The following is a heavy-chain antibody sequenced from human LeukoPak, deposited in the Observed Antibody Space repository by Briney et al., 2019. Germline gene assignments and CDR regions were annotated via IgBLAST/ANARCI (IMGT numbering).Heavy chain of an antibody. Sequence: GGCLRLSCAASGFAFASYWTTWDRQAPGKGLEWVGNTNPIGGERYYMDSMEGRFTVSRDNAQNSLYQQMNSLRAEDTAVYYCARARASETYYKAPPVDICGQGTLVTVSS. J-gene: IGHJ4*02. CDR3: ARARASETYYKAPPVDI. CDR2: TNPIGGER. D-gene: IGHD3-10*01. CDR1: GFAFASYW. V-gene: IGHV3-7*01.